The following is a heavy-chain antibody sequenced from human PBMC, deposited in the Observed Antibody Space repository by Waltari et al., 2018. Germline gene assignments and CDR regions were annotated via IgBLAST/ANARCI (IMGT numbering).Heavy chain of an antibody. V-gene: IGHV4-59*01. D-gene: IGHD2-2*01. CDR2: IYYSGST. J-gene: IGHJ3*02. Sequence: QVQLQESGPGLVKPSETLSLTCTVSGGSISSYYWSWIRQPPGKGLEWIGYIYYSGSTNYNPSLKSRVTISVDTSKNQFSLKLSSVTAADTAVYYCARGVPMEAFDIWGQGTMVTVSS. CDR3: ARGVPMEAFDI. CDR1: GGSISSYY.